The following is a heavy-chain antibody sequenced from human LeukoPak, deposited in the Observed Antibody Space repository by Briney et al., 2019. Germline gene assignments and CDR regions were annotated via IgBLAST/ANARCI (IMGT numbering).Heavy chain of an antibody. CDR2: INHSGST. CDR3: TLYYDSSGYYFDY. CDR1: GGSVSGYY. V-gene: IGHV4-34*03. J-gene: IGHJ4*02. D-gene: IGHD3-22*01. Sequence: SETLSLTCAVYGGSVSGYYWSWIRQPPGKGLEWIGEINHSGSTNYNPSLKSRVTISVDTSKNQFSLKLSSVTAADTAVYYCTLYYDSSGYYFDYWGQGTLVTVSS.